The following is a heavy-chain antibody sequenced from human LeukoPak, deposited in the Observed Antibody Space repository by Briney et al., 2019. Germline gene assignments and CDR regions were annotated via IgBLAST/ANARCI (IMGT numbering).Heavy chain of an antibody. CDR2: MSYSGST. CDR1: GGSITSYY. CDR3: ARRRAEGGSNGHYNWFDP. V-gene: IGHV4-59*08. Sequence: ASETLSLTCTVSGGSITSYYWSWIRQPPGKGLEWIGSMSYSGSTNYNPSLKSRVTMSVDTTKNQFSLRLNSVTAADTAVYYCARRRAEGGSNGHYNWFDPWGQGTLVTVSS. J-gene: IGHJ5*02. D-gene: IGHD6-13*01.